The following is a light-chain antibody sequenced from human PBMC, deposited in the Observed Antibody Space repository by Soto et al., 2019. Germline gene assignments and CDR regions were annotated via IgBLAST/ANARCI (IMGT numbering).Light chain of an antibody. J-gene: IGLJ2*01. Sequence: QSALTQPASVSGSPGQSITISCTGTSSDVGGYNYVSWYQQHPGKAPKLMTYDVSKRPSGVSNRFSGSKSGNTASLTISGLQAEDEANYYCSSYTRSSTLVVFGGWTKLTVL. CDR3: SSYTRSSTLVV. V-gene: IGLV2-14*03. CDR1: SSDVGGYNY. CDR2: DVS.